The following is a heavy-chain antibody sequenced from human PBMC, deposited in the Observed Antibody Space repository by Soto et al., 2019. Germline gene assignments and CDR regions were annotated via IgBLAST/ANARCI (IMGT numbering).Heavy chain of an antibody. D-gene: IGHD1-7*01. J-gene: IGHJ6*02. V-gene: IGHV4-34*01. Sequence: SETLSLTCAVYGGSFSGYYWSWIRQPPGKGLEWIGEINHSGSTNYNPSLKSRVTISVDTSKNQFSLKLSSVTAADTAVYYCARRTKFSVYYYYGMDVWGQGTTVTVSS. CDR1: GGSFSGYY. CDR2: INHSGST. CDR3: ARRTKFSVYYYYGMDV.